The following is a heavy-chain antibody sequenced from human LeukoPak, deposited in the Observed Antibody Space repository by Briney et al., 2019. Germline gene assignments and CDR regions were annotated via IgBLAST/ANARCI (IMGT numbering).Heavy chain of an antibody. CDR3: ASLNLYDSSGYFRY. V-gene: IGHV3-20*04. Sequence: GGSLRLSCAASGFTVSSNYMSWVRQAPGKGLEWVSGINWNGGSTGYADSVKGRFTISRDNAKNSLYLQMNSLRAEDTALYYCASLNLYDSSGYFRYWGQGTLVTVSS. CDR2: INWNGGST. CDR1: GFTVSSNY. J-gene: IGHJ4*02. D-gene: IGHD3-22*01.